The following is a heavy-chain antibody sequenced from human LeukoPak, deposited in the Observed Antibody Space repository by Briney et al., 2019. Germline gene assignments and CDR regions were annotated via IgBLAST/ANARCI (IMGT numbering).Heavy chain of an antibody. CDR1: GFTFSSYE. Sequence: GGCLRLSCAASGFTFSSYEMNWVRQAPGKGLEWVSYIYTSGSARYYADSVKGRFTISRDNAKNSLYLQMNSLRGEDTDVYYCAAGSPTLGFEYWGQGTLVTVSS. CDR3: AAGSPTLGFEY. V-gene: IGHV3-48*03. CDR2: IYTSGSAR. J-gene: IGHJ4*02.